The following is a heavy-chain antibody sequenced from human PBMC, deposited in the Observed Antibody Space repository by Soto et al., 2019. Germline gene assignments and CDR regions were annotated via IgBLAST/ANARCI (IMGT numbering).Heavy chain of an antibody. J-gene: IGHJ4*02. CDR3: VSSSWFSLDY. V-gene: IGHV4-4*02. D-gene: IGHD6-13*01. CDR2: IYHSGST. Sequence: QVQLQESGPGLVKPSGTLSLTCAVSGGSITSDDNWWSWVRQPPGKGLEWIGEIYHSGSTNYNPSLNSRVTISVDKSKNQFSLKLTSVTAAATAVYYCVSSSWFSLDYWGQGTLVTVSS. CDR1: GGSITSDDNW.